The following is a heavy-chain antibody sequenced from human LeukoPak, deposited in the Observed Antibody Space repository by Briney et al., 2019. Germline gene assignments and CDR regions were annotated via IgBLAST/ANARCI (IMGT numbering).Heavy chain of an antibody. V-gene: IGHV4-59*08. Sequence: SETLSLTCTVSGGSISSYYWSWIRQPPGKGLEGIGYIYYSGSTNYNPSLKSRVTISVDTSKNQFSLKLSSVTAADTAVYYCARHRFGEFDDWGQGTLVTVSS. CDR2: IYYSGST. D-gene: IGHD3-10*01. CDR1: GGSISSYY. CDR3: ARHRFGEFDD. J-gene: IGHJ4*02.